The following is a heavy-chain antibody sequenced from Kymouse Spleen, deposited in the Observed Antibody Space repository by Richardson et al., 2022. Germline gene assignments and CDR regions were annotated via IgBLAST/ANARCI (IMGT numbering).Heavy chain of an antibody. J-gene: IGHJ6*02. V-gene: IGHV4-61*01. CDR3: ARENSSSPYYYYYYGMDV. Sequence: QVQLQESGPGLVKPSETLSLTCTVSGGSVSSGSYYWSWIRQPPGKGLEWIGYIYYSGSTNYNPSLKSRVTISVDTSKNQFSLKLSSVTAADTAVYYCARENSSSPYYYYYYGMDVWGQGTTVTVSS. CDR2: IYYSGST. CDR1: GGSVSSGSYY. D-gene: IGHD6-13*01.